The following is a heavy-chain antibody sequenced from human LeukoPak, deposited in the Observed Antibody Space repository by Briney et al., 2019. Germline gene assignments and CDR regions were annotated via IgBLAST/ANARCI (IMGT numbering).Heavy chain of an antibody. D-gene: IGHD4-17*01. V-gene: IGHV3-7*01. CDR3: ARVQGDYVTYFDY. CDR1: GFTCSSYW. J-gene: IGHJ4*02. Sequence: PGGSLRLSCAASGFTCSSYWMSWVRQAPGKGLEWVANIKQDGSEKYYVDSVKGRFTISRDNAKNSLYLQMNSLRAEDTAVYYCARVQGDYVTYFDYWGQGTLVTVSS. CDR2: IKQDGSEK.